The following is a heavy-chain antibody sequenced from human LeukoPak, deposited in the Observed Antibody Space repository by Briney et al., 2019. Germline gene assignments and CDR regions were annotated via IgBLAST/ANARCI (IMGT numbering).Heavy chain of an antibody. D-gene: IGHD6-13*01. CDR3: ATLEQLVPNNWFDP. CDR1: GYTFIGYY. Sequence: GASVKVSCKASGYTFIGYYMHWVRQAPGQGLEWMGWINPNSGGTNYAQKFQGRVTMTRDTSISTAYMELSRLRSDDTAVYYCATLEQLVPNNWFDPWGQGTLVTVSS. V-gene: IGHV1-2*02. CDR2: INPNSGGT. J-gene: IGHJ5*02.